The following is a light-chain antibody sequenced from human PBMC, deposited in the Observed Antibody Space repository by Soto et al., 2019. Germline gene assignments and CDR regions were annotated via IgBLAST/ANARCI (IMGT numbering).Light chain of an antibody. Sequence: DIQMTQSPSSLSASVGDRVTITCRASQSITYYLNWYQQRPGEAPKLLIYSVAILQNGVPSRFSGSGSGTDFTLTISSLQPEDFATYYCQESYSAPQFTFGGGTRVEIK. J-gene: IGKJ4*01. CDR3: QESYSAPQFT. V-gene: IGKV1-39*01. CDR1: QSITYY. CDR2: SVA.